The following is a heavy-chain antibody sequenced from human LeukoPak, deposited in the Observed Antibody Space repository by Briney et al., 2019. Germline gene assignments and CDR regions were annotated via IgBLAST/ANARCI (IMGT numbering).Heavy chain of an antibody. D-gene: IGHD6-19*01. CDR2: ICDDGRKK. CDR3: AKSIKAIAVAGLDY. J-gene: IGHJ4*02. Sequence: GRSLRLSCAASGFTFSTYGMHGVGQAPGKGVEGVAVICDDGRKKYYADSVKGRFSISRDNSKNTLYLQMNSLRAEDTAVYYCAKSIKAIAVAGLDYWGQGTLVAVSS. V-gene: IGHV3-33*06. CDR1: GFTFSTYG.